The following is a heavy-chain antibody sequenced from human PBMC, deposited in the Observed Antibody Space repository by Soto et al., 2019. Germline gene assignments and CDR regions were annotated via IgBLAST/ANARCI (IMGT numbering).Heavy chain of an antibody. Sequence: QVQLVQSGAEVKKPGSSVKVSCKASGGTFSSYAISWVRQAPGQGLEWMGGIIPIFGTANYAQKFQGRVTITAEESTSTAYMELSSLRSEDTAVYYCAREDSITMVRGVRLDCWGQGTLVTVSS. CDR2: IIPIFGTA. J-gene: IGHJ4*02. D-gene: IGHD3-10*01. CDR3: AREDSITMVRGVRLDC. CDR1: GGTFSSYA. V-gene: IGHV1-69*01.